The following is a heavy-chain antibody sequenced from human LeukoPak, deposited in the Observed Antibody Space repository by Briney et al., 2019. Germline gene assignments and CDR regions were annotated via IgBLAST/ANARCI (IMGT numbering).Heavy chain of an antibody. D-gene: IGHD3-10*01. CDR3: ARGGVRGVFGAFDI. CDR2: IYSSVST. CDR1: GASISSYY. J-gene: IGHJ3*02. V-gene: IGHV4-4*07. Sequence: SETLSLTCTVSGASISSYYWSWLRQPAGKGLEWLGRIYSSVSTNYNPALKSRVTMSVDTSKNQVSLKLSSVTAADTAVYYCARGGVRGVFGAFDIWGQGTMVTVSS.